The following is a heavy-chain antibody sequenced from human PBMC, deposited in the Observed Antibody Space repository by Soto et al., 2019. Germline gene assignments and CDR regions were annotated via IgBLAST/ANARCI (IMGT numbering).Heavy chain of an antibody. J-gene: IGHJ4*02. CDR2: ISGSGGST. V-gene: IGHV3-23*01. CDR3: AKVGGYSRSSLFDY. D-gene: IGHD6-6*01. Sequence: VGSLRLSCAASGFTFSSYAMSWVRQAPGKGLEWVSAISGSGGSTYYADSVKGRFTISRDNSKNTLYLQMNSLRAEDTAVYYCAKVGGYSRSSLFDYWGQGTLVTVSS. CDR1: GFTFSSYA.